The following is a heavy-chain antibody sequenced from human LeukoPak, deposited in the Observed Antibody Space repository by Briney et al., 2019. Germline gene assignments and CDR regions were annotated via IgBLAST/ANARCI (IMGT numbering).Heavy chain of an antibody. CDR3: TRGRHSYGLPDGY. D-gene: IGHD5-18*01. V-gene: IGHV3-49*04. J-gene: IGHJ4*02. Sequence: PGRSLRLSCTASGFTFGDYAMSWVRQAPGRGLEWVGFIRSKAYGGTTEYAASVKGRFTISRDDSKSIAYLQMNSLKAEDTAVYYCTRGRHSYGLPDGYWGQGTLVTVSS. CDR2: IRSKAYGGTT. CDR1: GFTFGDYA.